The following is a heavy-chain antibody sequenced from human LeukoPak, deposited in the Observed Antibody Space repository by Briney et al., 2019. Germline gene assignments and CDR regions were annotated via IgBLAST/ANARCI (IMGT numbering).Heavy chain of an antibody. CDR1: GYSISSGYY. CDR3: ARVIVDDV. Sequence: SETLSLTCTVSGYSISSGYYWGWIRQPPGKGLEWIGSIYHSGSTYYNPSLKSRVTISVDTSKNQFSLKLISVTAADTAVYYCARVIVDDVWGKGTTVTVSS. J-gene: IGHJ6*04. CDR2: IYHSGST. D-gene: IGHD2-15*01. V-gene: IGHV4-38-2*02.